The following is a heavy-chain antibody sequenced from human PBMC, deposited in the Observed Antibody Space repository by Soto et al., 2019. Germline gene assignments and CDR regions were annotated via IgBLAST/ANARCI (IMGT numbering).Heavy chain of an antibody. V-gene: IGHV1-18*01. Sequence: QVHLVQSGAEVKKPGASVKVSCQGSGYAFTTYGITWVRQAPGQGLEWMGWISAHNGNTNYAEKLQGRVTVTRDTSTSTADMELRSLRYDYAGVYYCARGRYGDYWGEGARVTVSS. D-gene: IGHD1-26*01. J-gene: IGHJ4*02. CDR2: ISAHNGNT. CDR3: ARGRYGDY. CDR1: GYAFTTYG.